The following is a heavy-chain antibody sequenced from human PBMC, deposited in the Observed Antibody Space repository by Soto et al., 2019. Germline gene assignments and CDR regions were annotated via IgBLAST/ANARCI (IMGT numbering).Heavy chain of an antibody. J-gene: IGHJ4*02. CDR2: INAGNGNT. V-gene: IGHV1-3*01. D-gene: IGHD6-19*01. CDR3: VAVDYGDY. Sequence: QVQLVQSGAEVKKPGASVKVSCKTSGYTFTSYAVHWARQARGQRLEWMGWINAGNGNTEYSQKFQGRVTFTRDTSASTAHMELSSLRSEDTAVYYCVAVDYGDYWGQGTLVTVSS. CDR1: GYTFTSYA.